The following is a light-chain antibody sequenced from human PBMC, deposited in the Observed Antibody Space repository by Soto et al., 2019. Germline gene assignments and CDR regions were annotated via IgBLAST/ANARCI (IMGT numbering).Light chain of an antibody. V-gene: IGKV3-15*01. Sequence: ETVLTQSPVTLSVSPGERATFSCKASQSVTTNLAWYQQKPGQVPRLLIYGAFTRATGIPARFSGSGSGTEFTLSISSLQSEDFAIYHCQQYHSWPHTFGQGTKLEIK. CDR3: QQYHSWPHT. CDR1: QSVTTN. CDR2: GAF. J-gene: IGKJ2*01.